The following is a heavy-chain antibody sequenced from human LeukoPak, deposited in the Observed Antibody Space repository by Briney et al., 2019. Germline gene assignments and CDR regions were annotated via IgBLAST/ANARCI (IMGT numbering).Heavy chain of an antibody. Sequence: SETLSLTCAVYGGSFSGYYWSWIRQPPGKGLEWIGEINHSGSTNYNPSLKSRVTISVDSSNNQFSLKLSSVTAADTGVYFCTKVTSFGALLAASGPWYFDLWGRGTLVTVSS. D-gene: IGHD6-13*01. J-gene: IGHJ2*01. V-gene: IGHV4-34*01. CDR1: GGSFSGYY. CDR2: INHSGST. CDR3: TKVTSFGALLAASGPWYFDL.